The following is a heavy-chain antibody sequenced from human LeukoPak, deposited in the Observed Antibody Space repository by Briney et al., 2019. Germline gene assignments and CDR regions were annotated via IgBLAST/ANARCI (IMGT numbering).Heavy chain of an antibody. J-gene: IGHJ3*02. Sequence: ASVTVSCKASGYTFTGYYMHWVRQAPGQGLVWMGWINPNSGGTNYAQKFQGWVTMTRDTSISTAYTELSRLRSDDTAVYYCARVVGGQEDRDAFDIWGQGTMVTVSS. CDR1: GYTFTGYY. V-gene: IGHV1-2*04. CDR2: INPNSGGT. CDR3: ARVVGGQEDRDAFDI. D-gene: IGHD2-2*01.